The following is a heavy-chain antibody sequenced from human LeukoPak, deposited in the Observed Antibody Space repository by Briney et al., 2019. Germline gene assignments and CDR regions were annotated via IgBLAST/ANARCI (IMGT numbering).Heavy chain of an antibody. V-gene: IGHV3-23*01. Sequence: GGSLRLSRAGSGFTFRIYAMSWVRQAPGKGREWVSAISGSGGSTYYADSVKGRFTISRDNSKNTLYLQMNSLRVEDTAVYYCANPPYGRDVYNYFDYWGQGTPVTVSS. J-gene: IGHJ4*02. CDR3: ANPPYGRDVYNYFDY. CDR1: GFTFRIYA. CDR2: ISGSGGST. D-gene: IGHD5-24*01.